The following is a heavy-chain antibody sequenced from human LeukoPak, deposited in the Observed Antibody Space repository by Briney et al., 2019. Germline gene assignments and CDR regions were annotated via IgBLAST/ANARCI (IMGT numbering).Heavy chain of an antibody. D-gene: IGHD3-3*01. J-gene: IGHJ1*01. CDR1: GITLSRHY. Sequence: GSLRLSCAASGITLSRHYMSWVRQAPGKGLEWVSLIYSGGSTEYADSVKGRFTISRDISKNTVHLQMNSLRAEDTAVYYCARDTVFGTRENLQHWGQGAMVTVS. CDR2: IYSGGST. CDR3: ARDTVFGTRENLQH. V-gene: IGHV3-66*01.